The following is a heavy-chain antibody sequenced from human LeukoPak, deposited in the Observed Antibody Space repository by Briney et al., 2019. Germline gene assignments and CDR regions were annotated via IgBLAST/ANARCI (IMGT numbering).Heavy chain of an antibody. CDR1: GFTFSRFF. V-gene: IGHV3-64*04. D-gene: IGHD2-2*01. J-gene: IGHJ4*02. CDR3: ARGGRGYCSSTSCYAGPLGY. CDR2: ISANGGST. Sequence: GGSLRLSCSASGFTFSRFFMHWARQAPGKGLEYVSGISANGGSTYYADPVKGRFTISRDNSKNTVSLQMSSLRAEDTAVYYCARGGRGYCSSTSCYAGPLGYWGQGTLVTVSS.